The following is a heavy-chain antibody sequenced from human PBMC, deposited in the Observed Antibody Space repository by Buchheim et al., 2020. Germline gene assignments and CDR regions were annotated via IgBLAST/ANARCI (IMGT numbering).Heavy chain of an antibody. CDR1: GFTFSSYG. CDR3: ARDRDLSLEWLLDFDY. D-gene: IGHD3-3*01. CDR2: IWYDGSNK. Sequence: QVQLVESGGGVVQPGRSLRLSCAASGFTFSSYGMHWVRQAPGKGLEGVAVIWYDGSNKYYADSVKGRFTISRDNPKNQLHLQLNSLRAEDTAVYYCARDRDLSLEWLLDFDYGGQGTL. J-gene: IGHJ4*02. V-gene: IGHV3-33*01.